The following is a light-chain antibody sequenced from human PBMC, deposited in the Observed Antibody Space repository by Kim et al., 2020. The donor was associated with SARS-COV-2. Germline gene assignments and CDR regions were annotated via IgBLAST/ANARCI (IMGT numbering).Light chain of an antibody. Sequence: ASGERAALTCRASPSVSSNLAWYQQKPGQAPRLLIYGAATSATGIPARFSGSGSGTEFTLTISSLQSEDFAVYYCQQYNNWPPWTFGQGTKVDIK. CDR2: GAA. J-gene: IGKJ1*01. V-gene: IGKV3-15*01. CDR1: PSVSSN. CDR3: QQYNNWPPWT.